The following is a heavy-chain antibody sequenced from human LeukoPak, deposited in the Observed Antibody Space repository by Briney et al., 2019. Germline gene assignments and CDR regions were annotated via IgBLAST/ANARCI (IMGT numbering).Heavy chain of an antibody. CDR1: GFTVSSNY. Sequence: GGSLRLSCAASGFTVSSNYMSWVRQAPGKGLEWVSVIYSGGSTYYADSVKGRFTISRDNSKNTLYLQMNSLRAEDTAVYYCARDSAGGNDPRPFDYWGQGTLVTVSS. CDR2: IYSGGST. V-gene: IGHV3-66*01. D-gene: IGHD5-12*01. CDR3: ARDSAGGNDPRPFDY. J-gene: IGHJ4*02.